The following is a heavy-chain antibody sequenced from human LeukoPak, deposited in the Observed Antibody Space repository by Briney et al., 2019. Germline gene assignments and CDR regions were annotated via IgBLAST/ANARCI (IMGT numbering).Heavy chain of an antibody. D-gene: IGHD3-10*01. CDR2: ISNDNGIT. CDR1: GYSFPTYG. CDR3: ARGGFDYYGTGRAFDV. J-gene: IGHJ4*02. Sequence: ASVKVSCKTSGYSFPTYGISWVRQAPGQGLEWMGWISNDNGITNYAPQSQGRVTLDTETYTSTAYMELRNLRSDDTAVYYCARGGFDYYGTGRAFDVWGQGTLVTVSS. V-gene: IGHV1-18*01.